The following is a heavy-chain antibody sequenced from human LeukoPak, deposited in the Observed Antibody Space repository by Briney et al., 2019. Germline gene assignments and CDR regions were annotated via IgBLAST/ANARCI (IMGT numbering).Heavy chain of an antibody. CDR1: GYSFTSYW. V-gene: IGHV5-51*01. D-gene: IGHD3-3*01. CDR3: ARHLYDFWSGYYWPFDY. CDR2: IYPGDSDT. Sequence: GESLKISCKGSGYSFTSYWIGWVRQMPGKGLEWMGIIYPGDSDTRYGPSFQGQVTISADKSISTAYLQWRSLKASDTAMYYCARHLYDFWSGYYWPFDYWGQGTLVTVSS. J-gene: IGHJ4*02.